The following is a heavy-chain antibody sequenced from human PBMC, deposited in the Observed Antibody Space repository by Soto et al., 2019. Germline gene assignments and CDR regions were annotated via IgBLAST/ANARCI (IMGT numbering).Heavy chain of an antibody. CDR3: ARDHSGPSLGRYYYYYYGMDV. CDR2: TYYRSKWYN. Sequence: PSQTLSLPCAISGDSVSSNSPAWNWLRQAPARGLEWRGRTYYRSKWYNDYAVSVKSRITIHPDKSKNQFSLQLNSVTPEDTAVYYCARDHSGPSLGRYYYYYYGMDVWGQGTTVTVSS. D-gene: IGHD6-19*01. J-gene: IGHJ6*02. V-gene: IGHV6-1*01. CDR1: GDSVSSNSPA.